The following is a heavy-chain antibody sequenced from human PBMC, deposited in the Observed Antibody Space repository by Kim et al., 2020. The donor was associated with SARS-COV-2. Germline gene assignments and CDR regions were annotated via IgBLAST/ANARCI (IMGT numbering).Heavy chain of an antibody. CDR3: AREDRLHFDY. J-gene: IGHJ4*02. D-gene: IGHD6-25*01. V-gene: IGHV3-30*04. CDR1: GFTFSSYA. Sequence: GGSLRLSCAASGFTFSSYAMHWVRQAPGKGLEWVAVISYDGSNKYYADSVKGRFTISRDNSKNTLYLQMNSLRAEDTAVYYCAREDRLHFDYWGQGTLVTVSS. CDR2: ISYDGSNK.